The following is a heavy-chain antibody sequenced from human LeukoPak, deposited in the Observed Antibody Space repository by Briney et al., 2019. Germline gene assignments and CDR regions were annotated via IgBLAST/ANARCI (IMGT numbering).Heavy chain of an antibody. CDR1: GGSVNSYY. CDR2: IYYSGST. CDR3: ARIAVAGTDFDY. Sequence: PSETLSLTCTVSGGSVNSYYWSWIRQPPGKGLEWIGYIYYSGSTNYNPSLKSRVTISVDTSKNQFSLKLSSVTAADTAVYYCARIAVAGTDFDYWGQGTLVTVSS. D-gene: IGHD6-19*01. J-gene: IGHJ4*02. V-gene: IGHV4-59*02.